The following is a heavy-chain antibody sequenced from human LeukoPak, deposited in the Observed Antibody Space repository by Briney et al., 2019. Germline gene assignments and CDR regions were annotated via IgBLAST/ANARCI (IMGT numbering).Heavy chain of an antibody. CDR1: GFTFSNAC. Sequence: GGSLRLSCAASGFTFSNACMSWVRQAPGKGLEWVGRIKSKTDGGTIDYAAPVKGRFTISRDDSKTTLYLQMNSLKTDDTAVYYCTAHRPSGYRTGWFDAFDIWGRGTMVTVSS. J-gene: IGHJ3*02. CDR3: TAHRPSGYRTGWFDAFDI. CDR2: IKSKTDGGTI. V-gene: IGHV3-15*05. D-gene: IGHD6-19*01.